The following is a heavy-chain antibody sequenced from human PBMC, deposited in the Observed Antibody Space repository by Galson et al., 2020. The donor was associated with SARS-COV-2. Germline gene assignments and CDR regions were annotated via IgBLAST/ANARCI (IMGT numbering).Heavy chain of an antibody. J-gene: IGHJ6*02. Sequence: GGSLRLSCAVSGFTLRNFAMHWVRQAPGKGLEYVSGVSSDGRSVFYADAVKGRFSVSREEYKNVLYLQMGSLRPEDMGVYYCARMDVWGQGTTVIVSS. CDR3: ARMDV. V-gene: IGHV3-64*02. CDR2: VSSDGRSV. CDR1: GFTLRNFA.